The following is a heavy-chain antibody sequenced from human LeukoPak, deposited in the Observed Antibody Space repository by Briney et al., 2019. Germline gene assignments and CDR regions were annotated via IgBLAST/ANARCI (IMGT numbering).Heavy chain of an antibody. D-gene: IGHD2/OR15-2a*01. V-gene: IGHV3-74*01. Sequence: GGSLRLSCAASGFIFSSYWMHWVRQAPGKGLVWVSHINTDAGRTSYADSVKGRFTISRDNAKNTLFLQMNSLRAEDTAVYYCARDRGRFLLGPDGLLGWGQGTLVTVSS. J-gene: IGHJ4*02. CDR3: ARDRGRFLLGPDGLLG. CDR2: INTDAGRT. CDR1: GFIFSSYW.